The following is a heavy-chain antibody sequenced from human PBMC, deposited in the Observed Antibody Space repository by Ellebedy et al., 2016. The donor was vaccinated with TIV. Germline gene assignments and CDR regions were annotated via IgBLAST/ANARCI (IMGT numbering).Heavy chain of an antibody. Sequence: GESLKISCAASGFTFSSYTMSWVRQAPGKGLEWVSAISGSGGSTYYADSVEGRFTVSRDTSKKTLYLQMNSLRAEDTAIYYCAKGRGGGSDSSAPRYYFDSWGLGTLVTVSS. CDR3: AKGRGGGSDSSAPRYYFDS. V-gene: IGHV3-23*01. CDR1: GFTFSSYT. D-gene: IGHD3-22*01. CDR2: ISGSGGST. J-gene: IGHJ4*02.